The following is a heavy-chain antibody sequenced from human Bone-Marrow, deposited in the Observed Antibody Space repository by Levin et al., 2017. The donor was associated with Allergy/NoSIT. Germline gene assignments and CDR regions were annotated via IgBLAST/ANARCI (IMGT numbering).Heavy chain of an antibody. CDR2: INPNSGGT. Sequence: ASVKVSCKASGYTFTGYYMHWVRQAPGQGLEWMGWINPNSGGTNYAQKFQGRVTMTRDTSISTAYMELSRLRSDDTAVYYCARDRTAAAHERWFDPWGQGTLVTVSS. D-gene: IGHD6-13*01. J-gene: IGHJ5*02. V-gene: IGHV1-2*02. CDR3: ARDRTAAAHERWFDP. CDR1: GYTFTGYY.